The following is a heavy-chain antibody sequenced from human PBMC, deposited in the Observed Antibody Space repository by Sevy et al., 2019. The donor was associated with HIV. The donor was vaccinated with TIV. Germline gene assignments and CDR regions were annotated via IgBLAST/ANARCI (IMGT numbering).Heavy chain of an antibody. V-gene: IGHV3-66*01. CDR3: ARGKSGYGYGLDY. CDR2: MYSDGST. D-gene: IGHD5-18*01. CDR1: GFPVSSNY. J-gene: IGHJ4*02. Sequence: GGSLRLSCAASGFPVSSNYMSWVRQAPGKWLEWVSVMYSDGSTYHADSVKGRFTISRDNSKNTLYLQMNSLRVEDTAVYYCARGKSGYGYGLDYWGQGTLVTVSS.